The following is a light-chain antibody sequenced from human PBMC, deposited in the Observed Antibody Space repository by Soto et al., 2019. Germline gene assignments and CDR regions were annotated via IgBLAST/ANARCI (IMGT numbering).Light chain of an antibody. CDR1: SSDVGGYNY. CDR3: NSYTDSGTYV. J-gene: IGLJ1*01. Sequence: QSALTQPASVSGSPGQSIAVSCTGTSSDVGGYNYVSWYQQRPGKGPKLILCDVSSRPSGVSNRFSGSKSGNTASLTITGLQAEDEADYFCNSYTDSGTYVFGTGTKVTVL. V-gene: IGLV2-14*01. CDR2: DVS.